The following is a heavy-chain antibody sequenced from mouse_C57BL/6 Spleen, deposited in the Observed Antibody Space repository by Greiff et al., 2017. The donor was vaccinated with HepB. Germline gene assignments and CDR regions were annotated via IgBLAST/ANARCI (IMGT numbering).Heavy chain of an antibody. CDR1: GYAFTNYL. V-gene: IGHV1-54*01. J-gene: IGHJ2*01. Sequence: QVQLKESGAELVRPGTSVKVSCKASGYAFTNYLIEWVKQRPGQGLEWIGVINPGSGGTNYNEKFKGKATLTADKSSSTAYMQLSSLTSEDSAVYFCARGTMITRFDYWGQGTTLTVSS. CDR2: INPGSGGT. CDR3: ARGTMITRFDY. D-gene: IGHD2-4*01.